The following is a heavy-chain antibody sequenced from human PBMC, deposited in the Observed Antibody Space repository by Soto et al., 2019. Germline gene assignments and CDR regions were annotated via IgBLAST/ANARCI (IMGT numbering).Heavy chain of an antibody. CDR1: GFTFGSYA. J-gene: IGHJ5*02. CDR3: AKAGYGSDVLWWFGP. D-gene: IGHD5-12*01. CDR2: ISSSADNT. Sequence: EVELLESGGGLVQPGGSLRLSCAASGFTFGSYAMSWVRQAPGKGLEWVSAISSSADNTYYADSVKGRFTISRDNSKNTLYLQVKSLRAEDTAVYYCAKAGYGSDVLWWFGPWGLGTLVTVSS. V-gene: IGHV3-23*01.